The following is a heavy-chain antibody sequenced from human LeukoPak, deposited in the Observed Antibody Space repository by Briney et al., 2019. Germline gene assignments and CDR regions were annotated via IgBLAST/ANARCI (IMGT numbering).Heavy chain of an antibody. CDR1: GFTFSSYS. J-gene: IGHJ6*02. D-gene: IGHD3-10*01. CDR3: ARLRVRGALPYYGMDV. V-gene: IGHV3-21*04. Sequence: PGGSLRLSCAASGFTFSSYSMNWVRQAPGKGLEWVSSITSSSSYIYYADSVKGRFTISRDNAKNSLYLQMNSLRAEDTAVYYCARLRVRGALPYYGMDVWGQGTTVTVSS. CDR2: ITSSSSYI.